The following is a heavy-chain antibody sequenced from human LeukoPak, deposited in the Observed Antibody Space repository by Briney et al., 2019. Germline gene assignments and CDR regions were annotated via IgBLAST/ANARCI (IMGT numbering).Heavy chain of an antibody. J-gene: IGHJ4*02. CDR2: IIRIVGTA. D-gene: IGHD2-2*01. V-gene: IGHV1-69*13. CDR1: GGTFSSYA. CDR3: ARESGYCSSTSCFPFHY. Sequence: GGSVKVSCKASGGTFSSYAISWVRQAPGQGLEWMGGIIRIVGTANYAQKVQGRVTITADESTSTVYMEMSSLRAEDTAVYYCARESGYCSSTSCFPFHYWGQGPLVTVSS.